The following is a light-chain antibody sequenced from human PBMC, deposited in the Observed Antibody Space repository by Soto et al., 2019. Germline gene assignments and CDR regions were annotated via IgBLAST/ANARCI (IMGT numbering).Light chain of an antibody. V-gene: IGLV2-23*01. CDR2: EGS. CDR3: WSYAGSCTPYL. Sequence: QSALTQPASVSGSPGQSITISCTGTSSDVGSYNLVSWYQQHPGKAPKLMIYEGSKRPSGVSNRFSGSKSGNTASLTISGLQAEDESDYYCWSYAGSCTPYLFGTGPKFTVL. CDR1: SSDVGSYNL. J-gene: IGLJ1*01.